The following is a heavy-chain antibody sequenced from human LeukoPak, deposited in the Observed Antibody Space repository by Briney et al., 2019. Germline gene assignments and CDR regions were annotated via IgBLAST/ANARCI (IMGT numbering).Heavy chain of an antibody. D-gene: IGHD5-24*01. CDR2: IRNKASSYTT. J-gene: IGHJ4*02. CDR3: ARGSLDLRWLQGVVDY. Sequence: GGSLRLSCAASGFSFSDHYMDWVRQAPGKGLEWVGRIRNKASSYTTEYAASVKGRFTISRDDAENSLYLQMNSLKTEDTAVYYCARGSLDLRWLQGVVDYWGQGTLVTVSS. V-gene: IGHV3-72*01. CDR1: GFSFSDHY.